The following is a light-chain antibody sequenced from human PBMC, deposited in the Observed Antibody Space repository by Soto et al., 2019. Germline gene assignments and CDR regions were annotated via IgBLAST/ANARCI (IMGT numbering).Light chain of an antibody. CDR1: QSVDSSF. Sequence: EIVLTQSPGSLSLSPGERATLSCRASQSVDSSFFAWYQQKPGQAPRLLIYGASNRATGIPDRFSGRGSGTDFTLTISRLEPEDFAVYYFQQYVSSVTFGQGTKVESK. CDR2: GAS. V-gene: IGKV3-20*01. CDR3: QQYVSSVT. J-gene: IGKJ1*01.